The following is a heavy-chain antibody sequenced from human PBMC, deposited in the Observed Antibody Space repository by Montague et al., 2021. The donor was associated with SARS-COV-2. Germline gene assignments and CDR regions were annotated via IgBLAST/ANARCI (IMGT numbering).Heavy chain of an antibody. CDR1: GFIVSNTY. CDR3: ARVPGTAVAAAIRHYYYMDV. Sequence: SLRLSCAASGFIVSNTYMSWVRQAPGKGLDWVSIIYSSGDTYYADSVKGRFTISRDTSKNTLFLQMNSLGAEDTAVYYCARVPGTAVAAAIRHYYYMDVWGKGTTVTVSS. D-gene: IGHD2-2*01. CDR2: IYSSGDT. V-gene: IGHV3-53*01. J-gene: IGHJ6*03.